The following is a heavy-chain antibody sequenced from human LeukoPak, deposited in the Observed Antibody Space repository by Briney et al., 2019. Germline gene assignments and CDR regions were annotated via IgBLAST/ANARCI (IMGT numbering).Heavy chain of an antibody. CDR1: GGSFSGYY. CDR3: ARVYGWRYMDV. J-gene: IGHJ6*03. CDR2: INHSGST. Sequence: SETLSLTCAVYGGSFSGYYWSWIRQPPGKGLEWIGEINHSGSTNYNPSLKSRVTISVDTSKNQFSLKLSSVTGADTAVYYCARVYGWRYMDVWGKGTTVTVSS. V-gene: IGHV4-34*01. D-gene: IGHD2-8*01.